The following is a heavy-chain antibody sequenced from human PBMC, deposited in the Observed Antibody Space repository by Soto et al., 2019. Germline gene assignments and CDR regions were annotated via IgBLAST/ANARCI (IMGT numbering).Heavy chain of an antibody. D-gene: IGHD2-8*01. CDR1: GFTFNNYA. J-gene: IGHJ3*01. CDR2: ISPNGDST. V-gene: IGHV3-23*01. Sequence: EVQLLESGGGLVQPGGSLRLACAASGFTFNNYAMNWVRQAPGRGLEWFSIISPNGDSTYYADSLKVRLTISRDNSQNTVFLQTNSLRAEDTAIYFCAKVRLTDYLRYAPHLWGQGTLVTVSS. CDR3: AKVRLTDYLRYAPHL.